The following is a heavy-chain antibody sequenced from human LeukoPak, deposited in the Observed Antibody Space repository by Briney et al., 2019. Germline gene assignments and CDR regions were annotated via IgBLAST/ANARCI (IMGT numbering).Heavy chain of an antibody. D-gene: IGHD2-2*02. CDR2: IRYDGSNK. CDR1: GFTFSSYG. Sequence: GGSLRLSCAASGFTFSSYGMHWVRQAPGKGLEWVAFIRYDGSNKYYADSVKGRFTISRDNSKNTLYLQMNSLRAEDTAVYYCARVRYCSSTSCYRPDSFYFDYWGQGTLVTVSS. J-gene: IGHJ4*02. V-gene: IGHV3-30*02. CDR3: ARVRYCSSTSCYRPDSFYFDY.